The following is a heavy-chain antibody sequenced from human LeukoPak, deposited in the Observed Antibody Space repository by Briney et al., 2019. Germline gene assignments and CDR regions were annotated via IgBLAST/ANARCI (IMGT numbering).Heavy chain of an antibody. CDR1: GGTFSSYA. Sequence: SVKVSCKDSGGTFSSYAISWVRQAPGQGLEWMGGIIPIFGTANYAQKFQGRVTITADESTSTAYMELSSLRSEDTAVYYCARYYGSGSPWFDPWGQGTLVTVSS. V-gene: IGHV1-69*13. J-gene: IGHJ5*02. CDR2: IIPIFGTA. CDR3: ARYYGSGSPWFDP. D-gene: IGHD3-10*01.